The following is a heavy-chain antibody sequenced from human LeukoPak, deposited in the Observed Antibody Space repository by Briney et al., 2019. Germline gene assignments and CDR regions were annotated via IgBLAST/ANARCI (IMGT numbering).Heavy chain of an antibody. CDR3: AKDTHYGSGFYGMDV. J-gene: IGHJ6*02. Sequence: GGSLRLSCAASGFTFDDYAMHWVRQAPGKGLEWVSGISWNSGSIGYADSVKGRFTISRDNAKNSLYLQMNSLRAEDTALYYCAKDTHYGSGFYGMDVWGQGTTVTVSS. CDR2: ISWNSGSI. D-gene: IGHD3-10*01. CDR1: GFTFDDYA. V-gene: IGHV3-9*01.